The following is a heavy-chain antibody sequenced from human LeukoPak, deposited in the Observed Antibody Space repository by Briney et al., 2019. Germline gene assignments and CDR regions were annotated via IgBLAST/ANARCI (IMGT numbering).Heavy chain of an antibody. Sequence: GGSLRLSCAASGFTFSSYSMNWVRQASGKGLEWVSSISSSSSYIYYADSVKGRFTISRDNAKNSLYLQMNSLRAEDTAVYYCARDVDSSSWYRPWFDPWGQGTLVTVSS. J-gene: IGHJ5*02. V-gene: IGHV3-21*01. D-gene: IGHD6-13*01. CDR2: ISSSSSYI. CDR3: ARDVDSSSWYRPWFDP. CDR1: GFTFSSYS.